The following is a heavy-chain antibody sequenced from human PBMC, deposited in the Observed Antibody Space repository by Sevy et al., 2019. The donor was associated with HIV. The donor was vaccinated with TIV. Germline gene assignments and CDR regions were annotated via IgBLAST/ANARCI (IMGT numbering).Heavy chain of an antibody. CDR2: ISWNSGSI. V-gene: IGHV3-9*01. Sequence: GGSLRLSCAASGFTFDDYAMHWVRQAPGKGLERVSGISWNSGSIGYADSVKGRFTISRDNAKNSLYLQMNSLRAEDTALYYCAKDIRGIAVAGTGLYYYYYGMDVWGQGTTVTVSS. J-gene: IGHJ6*02. CDR3: AKDIRGIAVAGTGLYYYYYGMDV. D-gene: IGHD6-19*01. CDR1: GFTFDDYA.